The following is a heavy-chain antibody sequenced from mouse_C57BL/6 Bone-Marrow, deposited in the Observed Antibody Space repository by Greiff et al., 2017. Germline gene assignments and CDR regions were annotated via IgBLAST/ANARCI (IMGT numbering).Heavy chain of an antibody. V-gene: IGHV1-81*01. CDR2: IYPRSCNT. CDR1: GYTFTSYG. D-gene: IGHD1-1*01. J-gene: IGHJ2*01. CDR3: ARGLYYGSICFYY. Sequence: VQLQQSGAELARPGASVKLSCKASGYTFTSYGISWVKQRTGQGLEWIGEIYPRSCNTYYNEKFKGKATLTADKSSSTAYMELRSLTSEDSAVYFCARGLYYGSICFYYWGQGTTLTVSS.